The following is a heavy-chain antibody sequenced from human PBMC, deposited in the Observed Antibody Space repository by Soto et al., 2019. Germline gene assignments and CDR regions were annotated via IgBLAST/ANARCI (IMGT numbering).Heavy chain of an antibody. CDR2: IFHDGTA. J-gene: IGHJ4*02. Sequence: QVKLQESGPGLATPSGTLSLTCAVSGVSISSGNWWTWVRQSPLRGLEYIGEIFHDGTANYYPSFERRVAISVDASKDQFCLKLTSVTAADTAIYFCARLVYDTRLNYMYFDFWGQGTLVTVAS. V-gene: IGHV4-4*02. D-gene: IGHD3-10*01. CDR3: ARLVYDTRLNYMYFDF. CDR1: GVSISSGNW.